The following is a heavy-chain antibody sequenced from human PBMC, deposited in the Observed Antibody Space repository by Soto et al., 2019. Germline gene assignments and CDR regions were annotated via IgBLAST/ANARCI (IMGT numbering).Heavy chain of an antibody. CDR1: GFTLSGYS. Sequence: GGSLRLSCAASGFTLSGYSVSWVRQAPGKGLEWVANIKQDGSEEAYVDSVRGRFTVSRDNAKNSLFLQMNSLRAEDTAVYYCVRDVIGFWSGYYTGCFDYWGQGILVTVS. J-gene: IGHJ4*01. CDR3: VRDVIGFWSGYYTGCFDY. V-gene: IGHV3-7*01. CDR2: IKQDGSEE. D-gene: IGHD3-3*01.